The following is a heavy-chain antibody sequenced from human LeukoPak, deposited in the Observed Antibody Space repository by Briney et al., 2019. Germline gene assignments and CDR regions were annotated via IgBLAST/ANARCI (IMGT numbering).Heavy chain of an antibody. CDR1: GFTFSSYA. V-gene: IGHV3-30-3*01. CDR2: ISYDGSNK. J-gene: IGHJ4*02. CDR3: ARGGMYNWNYVYYFDY. Sequence: GGSLRLSCAASGFTFSSYAMHWVRQAPGKGLEWVAVISYDGSNKYYADSVKGRFTISRDNSKNTLYLQMNSLRAGDTAVYYCARGGMYNWNYVYYFDYWGQGTLVTVSS. D-gene: IGHD1-7*01.